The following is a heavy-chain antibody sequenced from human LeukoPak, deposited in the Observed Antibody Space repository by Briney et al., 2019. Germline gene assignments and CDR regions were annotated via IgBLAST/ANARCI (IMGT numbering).Heavy chain of an antibody. D-gene: IGHD1-26*01. CDR3: ARAPDYSGSYLDY. J-gene: IGHJ4*02. Sequence: GASVKVSCKASGYTFTSYDINWVRQATGQGLERMGWMNPNSGNTGYAQKFQGRVTMTRNTSISTAYMELSSLRSEDTAVYYCARAPDYSGSYLDYWGQGTLVTVSS. CDR1: GYTFTSYD. V-gene: IGHV1-8*01. CDR2: MNPNSGNT.